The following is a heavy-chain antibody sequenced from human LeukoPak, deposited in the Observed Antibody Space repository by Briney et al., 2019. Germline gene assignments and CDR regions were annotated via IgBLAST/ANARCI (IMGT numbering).Heavy chain of an antibody. CDR1: GGTFSSYA. J-gene: IGHJ5*02. V-gene: IGHV1-69*01. Sequence: SSVKVSCKASGGTFSSYAISWVRQAPGQGLEWMGGIIPIFGTANYAQKFQGRVTITADESTSTAYMELSSLRSEDTAVYYCARSVWLVSWFDPWGQGTLVTVSS. CDR2: IIPIFGTA. CDR3: ARSVWLVSWFDP. D-gene: IGHD6-6*01.